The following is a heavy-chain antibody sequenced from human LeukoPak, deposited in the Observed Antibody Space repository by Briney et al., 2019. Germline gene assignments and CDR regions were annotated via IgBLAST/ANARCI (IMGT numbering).Heavy chain of an antibody. CDR2: IYYSGSA. V-gene: IGHV4-39*02. CDR3: ARDYGGNSENWFDP. J-gene: IGHJ5*02. Sequence: PSETLSLTCTVSGGSISSSSYYWGWIRQPPGKGLEWIGSIYYSGSAYYNPSLKSRVTISVDTSKNQFSLKLSSVTAADTAVYSCARDYGGNSENWFDPWGQGTLVTVSS. D-gene: IGHD4-23*01. CDR1: GGSISSSSYY.